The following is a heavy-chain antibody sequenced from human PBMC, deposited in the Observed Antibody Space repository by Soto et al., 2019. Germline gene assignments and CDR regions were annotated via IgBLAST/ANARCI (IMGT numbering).Heavy chain of an antibody. J-gene: IGHJ6*03. CDR3: VKDIGKDCSSRGCNLYYYFDV. V-gene: IGHV3-9*01. D-gene: IGHD3-22*01. CDR2: LSWNGGHI. Sequence: EGQLAESGGGWVQPGRSLRLSCLASGFSFNDYAMHWVRQAPGKSLEWVSGLSWNGGHIGYADSVKGRFTISRDNAENSLHLQMDILRPEDTALYYCVKDIGKDCSSRGCNLYYYFDVWGKGTTVTVSS. CDR1: GFSFNDYA.